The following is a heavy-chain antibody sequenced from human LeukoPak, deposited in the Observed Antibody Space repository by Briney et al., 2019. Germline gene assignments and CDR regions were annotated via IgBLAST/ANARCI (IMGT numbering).Heavy chain of an antibody. D-gene: IGHD1-26*01. V-gene: IGHV3-7*05. J-gene: IGHJ4*02. CDR2: IKKTGSET. CDR1: KFIFSNYW. CDR3: AKGGKWDVTPFDY. Sequence: GGSLRLSCAASKFIFSNYWMSWVRQAPGKGLEWVAYIKKTGSETYYVDSVKGRFTITRDNSKNTLYLQVNSLRAEDTAVYYCAKGGKWDVTPFDYWGQGTLVTVS.